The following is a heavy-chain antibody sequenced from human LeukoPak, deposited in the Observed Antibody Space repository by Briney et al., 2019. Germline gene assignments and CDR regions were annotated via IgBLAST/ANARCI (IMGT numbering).Heavy chain of an antibody. V-gene: IGHV4-59*08. CDR1: GGSIGSYF. J-gene: IGHJ3*02. Sequence: SETLSLTCTVSGGSIGSYFWSWIRQPPGKGLEWIGYNSGSTKYNPSLKSRVTISVDTSKNQLSLKLSSVTTADTAVYYCARGRGYGGNYLRAFDIWGQGTMVSVSS. CDR2: NSGST. CDR3: ARGRGYGGNYLRAFDI. D-gene: IGHD1-26*01.